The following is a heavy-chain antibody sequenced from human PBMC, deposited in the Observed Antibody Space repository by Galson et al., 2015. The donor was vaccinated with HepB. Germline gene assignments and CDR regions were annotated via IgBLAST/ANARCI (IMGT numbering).Heavy chain of an antibody. J-gene: IGHJ6*02. CDR3: ARDRRKWLTANYYGMDV. V-gene: IGHV3-21*06. Sequence: SLRLSCAASGFSFSSYSMYWVRQAPGKGLEWISSISSSGIHINYADSAKGRFTISRDNAKNSLFLQMNSLTAQDTAVYYCARDRRKWLTANYYGMDVWGQGTTVTVSS. D-gene: IGHD6-19*01. CDR1: GFSFSSYS. CDR2: ISSSGIHI.